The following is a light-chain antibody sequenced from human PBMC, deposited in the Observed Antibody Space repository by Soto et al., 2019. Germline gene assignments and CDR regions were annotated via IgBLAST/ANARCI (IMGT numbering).Light chain of an antibody. CDR2: VTS. CDR1: QTVSSY. J-gene: IGKJ1*01. CDR3: QQDSGTPQT. Sequence: DIVLTQSPATLSLSLGERATLSCRASQTVSSYLAWYQQKAGQAPRPLIYVTSNRAPGIPARLSGTGSGTDFTLTNGSLEPEDYEVYCSQQDSGTPQTVGPGTKVDIK. V-gene: IGKV3-11*01.